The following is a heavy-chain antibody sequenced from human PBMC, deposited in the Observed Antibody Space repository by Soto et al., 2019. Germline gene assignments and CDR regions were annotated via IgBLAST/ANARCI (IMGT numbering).Heavy chain of an antibody. D-gene: IGHD6-6*01. CDR2: INHSGST. V-gene: IGHV4-34*01. CDR1: GGSFSGYY. Sequence: LSLTCAVYGGSFSGYYWSWIRQPPGKGLEWIGEINHSGSTNYNPSLKSRVTISVDTSKNQFSLKLSSVTAADTAVYYCARGGGQLVPNWFDPWGQGTLVTVSS. CDR3: ARGGGQLVPNWFDP. J-gene: IGHJ5*02.